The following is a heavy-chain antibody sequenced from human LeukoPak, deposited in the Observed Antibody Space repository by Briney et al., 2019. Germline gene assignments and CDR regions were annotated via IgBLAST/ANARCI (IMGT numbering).Heavy chain of an antibody. V-gene: IGHV3-30-3*01. CDR3: ARGPLGIAAAGSIDY. CDR1: GFTFSSYA. D-gene: IGHD6-13*01. CDR2: ISYDGSNK. Sequence: GGSLRLSCAASGFTFSSYAMHWVRQAPGKGLEWVAVISYDGSNKYYADSVKGRFTISRDNSKNTLYLQMNSLRAEDTAVYYCARGPLGIAAAGSIDYWGQGTLVTVSS. J-gene: IGHJ4*02.